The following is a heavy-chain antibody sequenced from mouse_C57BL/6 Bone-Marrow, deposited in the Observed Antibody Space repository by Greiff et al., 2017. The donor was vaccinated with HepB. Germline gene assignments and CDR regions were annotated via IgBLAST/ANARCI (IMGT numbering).Heavy chain of an antibody. D-gene: IGHD1-1*01. J-gene: IGHJ1*03. Sequence: EVKVVESGGGLVKPGGSLKLSCAASGFTFSSYAMSWVRQTPEKRLEWVATISDGGSYTYYPDNVKGRFTISRDNAKNNLYLQMSHLKSEDTAMYYCARGGRTVVADWYFDVWGTGTTVTVSS. CDR2: ISDGGSYT. CDR3: ARGGRTVVADWYFDV. CDR1: GFTFSSYA. V-gene: IGHV5-4*03.